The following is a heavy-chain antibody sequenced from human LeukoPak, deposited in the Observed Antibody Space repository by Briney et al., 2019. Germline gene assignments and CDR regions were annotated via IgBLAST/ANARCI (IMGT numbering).Heavy chain of an antibody. CDR2: ISSSGSTI. CDR3: ARALTYYDFWSGYRYYFDY. J-gene: IGHJ4*02. CDR1: GFTFSSYE. D-gene: IGHD3-3*01. Sequence: GGSLRLPCAASGFTFSSYEMNWVRQAPGKGLEWVSYISSSGSTIYYADSVKGRFTISRDNAKNSLYLQMNSLRAEDTAVYYCARALTYYDFWSGYRYYFDYWGQGTLVTVSS. V-gene: IGHV3-48*03.